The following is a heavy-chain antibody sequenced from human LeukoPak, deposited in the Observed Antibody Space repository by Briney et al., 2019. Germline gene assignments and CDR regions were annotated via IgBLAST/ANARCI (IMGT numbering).Heavy chain of an antibody. CDR3: ARDQGEAHSSGWTPFDY. J-gene: IGHJ4*02. Sequence: GGSLRLSCAASGFTFSSYWMSWVRQAPGKGLEWLAVLAHDGSRTLYSESVKGRFTITRDNSKNTLYLQMDTLGPEDTAIYYCARDQGEAHSSGWTPFDYWGQGTLVTVSS. D-gene: IGHD6-19*01. CDR1: GFTFSSYW. CDR2: LAHDGSRT. V-gene: IGHV3-30*03.